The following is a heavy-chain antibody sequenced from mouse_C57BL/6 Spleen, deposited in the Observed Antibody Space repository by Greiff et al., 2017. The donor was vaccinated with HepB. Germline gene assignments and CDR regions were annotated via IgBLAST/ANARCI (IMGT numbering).Heavy chain of an antibody. J-gene: IGHJ1*03. CDR3: AKNYDCGSSPHWYFDV. CDR2: IWRGGST. D-gene: IGHD1-1*01. V-gene: IGHV2-5*01. Sequence: QVQLQQSGPGLVQPSQSLSITCTVSGFSLTSYGVHWVRQSPGKGLEWLGVIWRGGSTDYNAAFMSRLSTTKDNTKGKVFFKMNSLQADDTAIYYCAKNYDCGSSPHWYFDVWGTGTTVTVSS. CDR1: GFSLTSYG.